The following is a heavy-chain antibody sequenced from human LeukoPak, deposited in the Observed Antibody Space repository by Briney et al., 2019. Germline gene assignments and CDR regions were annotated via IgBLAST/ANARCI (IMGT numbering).Heavy chain of an antibody. CDR3: ARVRYSSGFVFLDY. Sequence: GGSLRLSCAASGFTFSSYSMNWVRQAPRKGLEWVSSISSSSSYIYYADSVKGRFTISRDNAKNSLYLQMNSLRAEDTAVYYCARVRYSSGFVFLDYWGQGTLVTVSS. CDR2: ISSSSSYI. CDR1: GFTFSSYS. V-gene: IGHV3-21*01. D-gene: IGHD6-19*01. J-gene: IGHJ4*02.